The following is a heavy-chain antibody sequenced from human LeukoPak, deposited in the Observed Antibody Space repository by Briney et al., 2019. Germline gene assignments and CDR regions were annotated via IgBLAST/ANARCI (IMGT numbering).Heavy chain of an antibody. CDR2: IKDDGSGK. CDR1: GFTFSNYW. J-gene: IGHJ5*02. V-gene: IGHV3-7*01. Sequence: GGSLRLSCAASGFTFSNYWMSWVRQAPGKWLEWVANIKDDGSGKYYVDSVKGRFTISRDNAKNSLYPQMNSLRAEDTAVYYCARWDGDYEGAEWFDPWGQGTLVTVSS. CDR3: ARWDGDYEGAEWFDP. D-gene: IGHD4-17*01.